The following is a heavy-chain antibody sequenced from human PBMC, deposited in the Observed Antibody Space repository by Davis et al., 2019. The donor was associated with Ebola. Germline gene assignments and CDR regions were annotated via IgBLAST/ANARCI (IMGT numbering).Heavy chain of an antibody. CDR1: GFSFSQAW. D-gene: IGHD6-19*01. J-gene: IGHJ4*02. CDR2: IISKDQGGTT. V-gene: IGHV3-15*01. CDR3: SAWEWI. Sequence: GESLKISCAGSGFSFSQAWTTWVRQAPGKGLEWVGRIISKDQGGTTEYSDTVKGRFFISRDDSQNMLHLQMNFLTIEDTGVYFCSAWEWIRGQGTLVTVSS.